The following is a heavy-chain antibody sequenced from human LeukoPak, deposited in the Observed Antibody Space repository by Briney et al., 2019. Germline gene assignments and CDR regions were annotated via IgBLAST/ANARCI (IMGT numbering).Heavy chain of an antibody. J-gene: IGHJ6*02. CDR3: ARLSTMVRGVIYYYYYYGMDV. CDR1: GGSISSSSYY. D-gene: IGHD3-10*01. CDR2: IYYSGST. Sequence: SETLSLTCTVSGGSISSSSYYWGWIRQPPGKGLEWIGSIYYSGSTYYNPSLKSRVTISVDTSKNQFSLKLSSVTAADTAAYYCARLSTMVRGVIYYYYYYGMDVWGQGTTVTVSS. V-gene: IGHV4-39*01.